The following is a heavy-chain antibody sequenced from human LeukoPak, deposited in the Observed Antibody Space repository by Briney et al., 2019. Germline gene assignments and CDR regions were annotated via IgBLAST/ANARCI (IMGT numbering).Heavy chain of an antibody. Sequence: ASVKVSCKASGGTFSSYAISWVRQAPGHGLEWMGRIIPIFGTANYAQKFQGRVTITTDESTSTAYMELSSLRSEDTAVYYCARDLFPQYCSGGSCYSSSGYYFDYWGQGTLVTVSS. J-gene: IGHJ4*02. D-gene: IGHD2-15*01. CDR2: IIPIFGTA. V-gene: IGHV1-69*05. CDR1: GGTFSSYA. CDR3: ARDLFPQYCSGGSCYSSSGYYFDY.